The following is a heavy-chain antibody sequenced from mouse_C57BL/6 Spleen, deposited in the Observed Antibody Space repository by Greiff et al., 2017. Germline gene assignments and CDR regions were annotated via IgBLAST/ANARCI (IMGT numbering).Heavy chain of an antibody. J-gene: IGHJ2*02. V-gene: IGHV1-82*01. Sequence: QVHVQQSGPELVKPGASVKISCKASGYAFSSSWMNWVKQRPGKGLEWIGRIYPGDGDTNYNGKFKGKATLTADKSSSTAYMQLSSLTSEDSAVYFCARSGITTVVADYWGQGTSLTVSS. D-gene: IGHD1-1*01. CDR3: ARSGITTVVADY. CDR2: IYPGDGDT. CDR1: GYAFSSSW.